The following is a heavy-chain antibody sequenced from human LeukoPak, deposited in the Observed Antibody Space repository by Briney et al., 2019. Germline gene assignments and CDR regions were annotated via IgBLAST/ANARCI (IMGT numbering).Heavy chain of an antibody. CDR2: IYTSGST. CDR3: ARDRVGSSWYGTDAFDI. CDR1: GGSISSGSYY. Sequence: SQTLSLTCTVSGGSISSGSYYWSWIRQPAGKGLEWIGRIYTSGSTNYNPSLKSRVTISVDTSKNQFSLKLSSVTAADTAVYYCARDRVGSSWYGTDAFDIWGQGTMVTVSS. J-gene: IGHJ3*02. D-gene: IGHD6-13*01. V-gene: IGHV4-61*02.